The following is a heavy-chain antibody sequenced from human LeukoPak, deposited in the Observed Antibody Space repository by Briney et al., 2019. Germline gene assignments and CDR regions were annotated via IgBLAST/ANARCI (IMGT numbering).Heavy chain of an antibody. J-gene: IGHJ4*02. V-gene: IGHV1-46*01. D-gene: IGHD6-13*01. CDR1: GYTFTSYY. Sequence: APVKVSCKASGYTFTSYYMHWVRQAPGQGLEWMGIINPSGGSTSYAQKFQGRVTMTRDTSTSTVYMELSSLRSEDTAVYYCARARADKDSSSWYDPKYYFDYWGQGTLVTVSS. CDR3: ARARADKDSSSWYDPKYYFDY. CDR2: INPSGGST.